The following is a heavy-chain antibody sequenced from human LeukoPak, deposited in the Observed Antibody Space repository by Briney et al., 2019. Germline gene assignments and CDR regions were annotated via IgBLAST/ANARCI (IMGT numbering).Heavy chain of an antibody. J-gene: IGHJ4*02. D-gene: IGHD3-10*01. CDR2: IYYSGST. CDR3: ARTTSGGSGSYFDY. CDR1: GGSISSYY. V-gene: IGHV4-39*01. Sequence: SETLSLTCTVSGGSISSYYWSWIRQPPGKGLEWIGSIYYSGSTYYNPSLKSRVTISVDTSKNQFSLKLSSVTAADTAVYYCARTTSGGSGSYFDYWGQGTLVTVSS.